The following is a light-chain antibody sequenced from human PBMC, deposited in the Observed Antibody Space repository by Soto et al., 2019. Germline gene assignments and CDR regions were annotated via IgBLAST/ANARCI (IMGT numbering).Light chain of an antibody. J-gene: IGKJ4*01. CDR3: QQRASWPLT. V-gene: IGKV3-11*01. CDR2: DAS. Sequence: EIVLTQSPATLSLSPGERATLSCRASQSISGYLAWYQHRPGRAPRLLIYDASTRATGIPARFSGRGSGTDFTLTISSLEPEDFAVYYCQQRASWPLTFGGGTALE. CDR1: QSISGY.